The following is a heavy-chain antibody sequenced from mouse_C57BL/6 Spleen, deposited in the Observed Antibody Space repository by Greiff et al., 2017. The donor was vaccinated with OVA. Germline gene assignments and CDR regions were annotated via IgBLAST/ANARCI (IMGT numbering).Heavy chain of an antibody. D-gene: IGHD3-2*02. V-gene: IGHV1-52*01. Sequence: VQLQQPGAELVRPGSSVKLSCKASGYTFTSYWMHWVKQRPIQGLEWIGNIDPSDSETHYNQKFKDKATLTVDKSSSTAYMQLSSLTSEDSAVYYCARLKTAQATAWFAYWGQGTLVTVSA. J-gene: IGHJ3*01. CDR1: GYTFTSYW. CDR2: IDPSDSET. CDR3: ARLKTAQATAWFAY.